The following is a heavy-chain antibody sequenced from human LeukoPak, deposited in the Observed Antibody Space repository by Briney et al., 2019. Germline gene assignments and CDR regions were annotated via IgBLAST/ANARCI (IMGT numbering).Heavy chain of an antibody. J-gene: IGHJ3*02. V-gene: IGHV4-61*02. CDR3: ARDFDSPMAFDI. Sequence: PSXTLXLTCTVSGDSITTNNYYWSWIRQPGGKGPEWIGRIYASANTNYNPSLKSRVTISVDTSKNQFSLRLSSVTAADTAVYYCARDFDSPMAFDIWGQGTMVTVSS. D-gene: IGHD3-9*01. CDR1: GDSITTNNYY. CDR2: IYASANT.